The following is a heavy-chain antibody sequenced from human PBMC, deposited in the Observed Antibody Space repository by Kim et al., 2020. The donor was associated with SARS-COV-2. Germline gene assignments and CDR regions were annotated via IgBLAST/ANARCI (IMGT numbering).Heavy chain of an antibody. D-gene: IGHD1-7*01. Sequence: ASVKVSCKASGYTFTDYYMHWVRQAPGQGLEWMGWINPSTDITKYAQKFQARVTMTRDTSFSTTYMEVSRLRSEDTAVYYCARDLGGISGTSLDYWGQGTLVTVSS. CDR2: INPSTDIT. CDR3: ARDLGGISGTSLDY. J-gene: IGHJ4*02. V-gene: IGHV1-2*02. CDR1: GYTFTDYY.